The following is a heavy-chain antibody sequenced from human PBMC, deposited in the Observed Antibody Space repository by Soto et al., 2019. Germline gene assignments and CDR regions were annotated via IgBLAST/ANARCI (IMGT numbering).Heavy chain of an antibody. CDR1: GGSFSGYY. J-gene: IGHJ6*02. CDR3: ARGSRGYSYVHYYYYYGMDV. V-gene: IGHV4-34*01. Sequence: QVQLQQWGAGLLKPSETLSLTCAVYGGSFSGYYWSWIRQPPGKGLEWIGEINHSGSTNYNPSLKSRVTISVDTSKNQFSLQLSSVPAADTAVYYCARGSRGYSYVHYYYYYGMDVWGQGTTVTVSS. CDR2: INHSGST. D-gene: IGHD5-18*01.